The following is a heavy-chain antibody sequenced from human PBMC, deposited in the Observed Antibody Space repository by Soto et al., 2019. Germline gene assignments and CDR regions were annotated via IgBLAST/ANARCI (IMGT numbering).Heavy chain of an antibody. V-gene: IGHV4-34*01. CDR2: INHSGRT. CDR3: ARGGRGSSSGFDY. D-gene: IGHD6-6*01. CDR1: GGSFSGYY. Sequence: SETLSLTCAVYGGSFSGYYWSWIRQPPGKGLEWIGEINHSGRTNYNPSLKSRVTISVDTSKNQFSLKLSSVTAADTAVYYCARGGRGSSSGFDYWGQGTLVTVSS. J-gene: IGHJ4*02.